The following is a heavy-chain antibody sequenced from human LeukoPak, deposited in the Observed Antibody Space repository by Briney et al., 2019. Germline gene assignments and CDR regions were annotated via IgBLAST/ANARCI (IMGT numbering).Heavy chain of an antibody. D-gene: IGHD2-21*02. V-gene: IGHV4-30-2*01. J-gene: IGHJ3*02. CDR1: GGSVSSGGYS. CDR2: IYQSGST. Sequence: PSQTLSLTCAVSGGSVSSGGYSWSWIRQPPGKGLEWIGYIYQSGSTYYNPSLKSRVTISVDRSKNQFSLKLSSVTAADTAVYYCVRVRAYCGGDCLDAFDIWGQGTMVTVSS. CDR3: VRVRAYCGGDCLDAFDI.